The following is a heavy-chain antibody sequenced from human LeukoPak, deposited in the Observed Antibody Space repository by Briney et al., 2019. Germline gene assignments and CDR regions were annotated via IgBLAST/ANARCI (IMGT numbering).Heavy chain of an antibody. CDR1: GASMSSDGYY. D-gene: IGHD3-10*01. CDR3: ARVRITMVRGVITHYYYMDV. J-gene: IGHJ6*03. Sequence: SETLSLTCNVSGASMSSDGYYWNWIRQPAGKGLEWIGRIYTSGSTNYNPSLKSRVTMSVDTSKNQFSLKLSSVTAADTAVYYCARVRITMVRGVITHYYYMDVWGKGTTVTVSS. CDR2: IYTSGST. V-gene: IGHV4-61*02.